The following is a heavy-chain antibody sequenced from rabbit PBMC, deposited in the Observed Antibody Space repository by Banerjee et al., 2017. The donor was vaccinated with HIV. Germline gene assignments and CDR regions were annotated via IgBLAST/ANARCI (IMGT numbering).Heavy chain of an antibody. J-gene: IGHJ4*01. V-gene: IGHV1S7*01. CDR3: ARDGDARYDNAYYFNL. D-gene: IGHD6-1*01. CDR1: GFIFSTYS. Sequence: QLVESGGGLVQPGGSLKLSCKASGFIFSTYSMSWVRQAPGKGLEWIGYIDPVFGSTYYASWVNGRFTISSHNAQNTLYLQLNSLTAADTATYFCARDGDARYDNAYYFNLWGPGTLVTVS. CDR2: IDPVFGST.